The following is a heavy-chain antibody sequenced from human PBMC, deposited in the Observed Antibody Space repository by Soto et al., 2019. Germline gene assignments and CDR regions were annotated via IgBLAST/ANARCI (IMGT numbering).Heavy chain of an antibody. Sequence: SETLSLTCSVSGGSISSSSYYWGWIRQPPGKGLEWIGSIYYSGSTYYNPSLKSRVTMSVDTSKNQFSLKLSSVTAADTAVYYCARDRRYGSGSYYYYGMDVWGQGTTVTVSS. D-gene: IGHD3-10*01. CDR1: GGSISSSSYY. CDR2: IYYSGST. V-gene: IGHV4-39*07. CDR3: ARDRRYGSGSYYYYGMDV. J-gene: IGHJ6*02.